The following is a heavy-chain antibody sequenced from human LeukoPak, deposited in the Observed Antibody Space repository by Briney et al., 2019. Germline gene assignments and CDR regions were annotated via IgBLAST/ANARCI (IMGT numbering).Heavy chain of an antibody. CDR1: GFTFSSYA. V-gene: IGHV3-30*04. Sequence: TGGSLRLSCAASGFTFSSYAMHWVRQAPGKGLEWVALISYDGSNKYCADSVKGRFTISRDNSKNTLYLQMNSLGAEDTAVYYCARGVGPTGYSSSWYEGDYWGQGTLVTVSS. CDR2: ISYDGSNK. CDR3: ARGVGPTGYSSSWYEGDY. D-gene: IGHD6-13*01. J-gene: IGHJ4*02.